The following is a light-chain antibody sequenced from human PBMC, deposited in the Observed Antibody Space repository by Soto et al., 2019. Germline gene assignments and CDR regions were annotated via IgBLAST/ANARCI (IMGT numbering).Light chain of an antibody. Sequence: QAVVTQPPSVSGAPGQGVTISCTGRSSNIGAGYDVHWYQQLPGTAPKLLISGNTNRPSGVPDRFSGSKSGTLASLAITGLQADDEADYYCQSYDSSLIGWVFGGGTKLTVL. J-gene: IGLJ3*02. CDR1: SSNIGAGYD. V-gene: IGLV1-40*01. CDR3: QSYDSSLIGWV. CDR2: GNT.